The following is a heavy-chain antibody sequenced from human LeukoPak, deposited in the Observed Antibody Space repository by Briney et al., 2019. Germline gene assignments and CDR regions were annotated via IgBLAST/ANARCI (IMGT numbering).Heavy chain of an antibody. CDR2: ISSNGGST. CDR1: GFTFSSYA. V-gene: IGHV3-64*01. J-gene: IGHJ3*02. CDR3: ARVYSSIWYSAFDI. D-gene: IGHD6-13*01. Sequence: PVGSLRLSCAASGFTFSSYAMHWVRQAPGKGLEYVSAISSNGGSTYYANSLKGRFTISRDNSKNTLYLQMGSLRAEDMAVYYCARVYSSIWYSAFDIWGQGTMVTVSS.